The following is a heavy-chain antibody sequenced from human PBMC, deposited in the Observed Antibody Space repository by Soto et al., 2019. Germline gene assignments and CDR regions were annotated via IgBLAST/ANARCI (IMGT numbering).Heavy chain of an antibody. Sequence: EVQLVESGGGLVKPGGSLRLSCAASGFTFSSYSMNWVRQAPGKGLEWVSSISSSSSYIYYADSVKGRFTISRDNAKNALDLQMNSLRAEDTAVYYCARMTHDYGDYPYYYYYGMDVWGQGTTVTVSS. CDR1: GFTFSSYS. CDR2: ISSSSSYI. CDR3: ARMTHDYGDYPYYYYYGMDV. J-gene: IGHJ6*02. D-gene: IGHD4-17*01. V-gene: IGHV3-21*01.